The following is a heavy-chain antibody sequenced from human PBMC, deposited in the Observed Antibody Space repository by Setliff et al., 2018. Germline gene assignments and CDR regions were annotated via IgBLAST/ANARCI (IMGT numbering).Heavy chain of an antibody. CDR3: ATGGGQYYDR. CDR1: GFTFVNYW. D-gene: IGHD3-16*01. J-gene: IGHJ2*01. CDR2: VNSDGSST. V-gene: IGHV3-74*01. Sequence: QPSETLSLSCAASGFTFVNYWMHWVRQAPGKGLVWVSRVNSDGSSTIYADSVKGRFTISRDNAENTLYLQMNSLRPDDTALYYCATGGGQYYDRWGRGTLVTVSS.